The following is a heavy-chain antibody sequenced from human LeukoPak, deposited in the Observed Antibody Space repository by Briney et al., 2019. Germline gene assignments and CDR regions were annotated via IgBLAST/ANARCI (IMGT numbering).Heavy chain of an antibody. D-gene: IGHD5-24*01. CDR1: GGTFSSYA. J-gene: IGHJ4*02. V-gene: IGHV1-69*13. Sequence: ASVKVSCKASGGTFSSYAISWVRQAPGQGLEWMGGIIPIFGTANYAQKFRGRVTITADESTSTAYMELSSLRAEDTAVYYCAKSGYNRFDYWGQGTLVTVPS. CDR2: IIPIFGTA. CDR3: AKSGYNRFDY.